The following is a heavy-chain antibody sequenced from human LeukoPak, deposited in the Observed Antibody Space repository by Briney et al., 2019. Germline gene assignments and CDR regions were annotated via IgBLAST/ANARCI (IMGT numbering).Heavy chain of an antibody. CDR2: TYGSGST. J-gene: IGHJ5*02. V-gene: IGHV4-4*07. Sequence: SETLSLTCTVSGDSINNYYWSWIRQPAGKGLEWIGRTYGSGSTKYNPSLKSRVTMSVDTSENQLSLRLNSVTAADTAVYYCARGAGYGAPHGWFDPWGQGTLVIVSS. D-gene: IGHD4/OR15-4a*01. CDR1: GDSINNYY. CDR3: ARGAGYGAPHGWFDP.